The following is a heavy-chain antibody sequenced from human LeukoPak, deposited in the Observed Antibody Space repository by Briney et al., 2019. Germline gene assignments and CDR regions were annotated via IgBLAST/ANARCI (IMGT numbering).Heavy chain of an antibody. CDR2: ISSGSSYI. Sequence: GGSLRLSCVASGFTFSTYSMNWVRQAPGKGLEWVSSISSGSSYIYYADSVKGRSTISRDNAQNSLSLQMNSLRAEDTAVYYCARSWAYCSSASCYNYWGQGTLVTVSS. CDR3: ARSWAYCSSASCYNY. D-gene: IGHD2-2*02. J-gene: IGHJ4*02. CDR1: GFTFSTYS. V-gene: IGHV3-21*01.